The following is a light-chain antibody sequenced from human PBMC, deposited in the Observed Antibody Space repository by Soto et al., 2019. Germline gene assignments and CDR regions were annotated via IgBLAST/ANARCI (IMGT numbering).Light chain of an antibody. V-gene: IGKV1-39*01. CDR1: ESISRY. CDR2: AAS. J-gene: IGKJ4*01. Sequence: DIQMTQSPSSLSAFVGDRVTITCRASESISRYLNWYQQKPGKAPKFLIYAASNLQSGVPSRFSGSGSGTDFTLTISSLQPEDFATYYCQQSYTTPPVTFGGGTKVEMK. CDR3: QQSYTTPPVT.